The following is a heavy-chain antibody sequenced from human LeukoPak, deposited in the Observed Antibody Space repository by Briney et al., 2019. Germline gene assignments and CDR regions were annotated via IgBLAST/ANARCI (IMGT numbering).Heavy chain of an antibody. CDR1: GGSISSRDYY. Sequence: SETLSLTCTVSGGSISSRDYYWGWIRQPPGKGLEWIGSIYYSGSSYYNPSLKSRVTISLDTSKNQFSLKLSSVTAADTAVYYCARVQSRLSWFDPWGQGTLVTVSS. V-gene: IGHV4-39*07. CDR3: ARVQSRLSWFDP. J-gene: IGHJ5*02. CDR2: IYYSGSS.